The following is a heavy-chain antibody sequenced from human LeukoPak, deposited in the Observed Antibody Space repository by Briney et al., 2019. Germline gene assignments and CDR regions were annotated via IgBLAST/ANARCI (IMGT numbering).Heavy chain of an antibody. Sequence: GASVKVSCKASGYTLTELSMHWVRQAPGKGLEWMGGFDPEDGETIYAQKFQGRVTMTEDTSTDTAYMELSSLRSEDTAVYYCATDGSGSSSWYGFDYWGQGTLVTVSS. D-gene: IGHD6-13*01. CDR1: GYTLTELS. V-gene: IGHV1-24*01. CDR2: FDPEDGET. CDR3: ATDGSGSSSWYGFDY. J-gene: IGHJ4*02.